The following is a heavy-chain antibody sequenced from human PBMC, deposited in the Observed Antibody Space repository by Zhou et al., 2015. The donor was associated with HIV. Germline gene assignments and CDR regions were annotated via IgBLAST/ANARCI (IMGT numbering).Heavy chain of an antibody. CDR3: ARLDRRGYELYNWFDP. Sequence: QVVLIQSGAEVRRPGSSVKISCKASGGSFPVTWVRQAPGQGLEWMGGINPFFGTTNYAQKFQGRVSITADESTSTTYMQLDNLRSEDTAVYFCARLDRRGYELYNWFDPWGQGTLVTVSS. CDR1: GGSFP. CDR2: INPFFGTT. J-gene: IGHJ5*02. V-gene: IGHV1-69*01. D-gene: IGHD5-12*01.